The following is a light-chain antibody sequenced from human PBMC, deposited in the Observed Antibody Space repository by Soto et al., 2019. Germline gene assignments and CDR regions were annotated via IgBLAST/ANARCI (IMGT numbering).Light chain of an antibody. CDR3: CSSAGSSTSVV. V-gene: IGLV2-23*01. J-gene: IGLJ2*01. CDR1: SSDVGSYNL. CDR2: EGS. Sequence: QSVLTQPASVSGSPGQSITISCTETSSDVGSYNLVSWYQQHPGKAPKLMIYEGSKRPSGVSNRFSGSKSGNTASLTISGLQAQDEADYDCCSSAGSSTSVVFGGGTKLTVL.